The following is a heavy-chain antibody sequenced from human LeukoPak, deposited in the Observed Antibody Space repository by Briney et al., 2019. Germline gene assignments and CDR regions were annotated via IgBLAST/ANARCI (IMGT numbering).Heavy chain of an antibody. V-gene: IGHV4-4*02. CDR2: IYHSGST. CDR3: ARFLSRDGYNYGVGYFDY. CDR1: GGSISSSNW. J-gene: IGHJ4*02. Sequence: PSETLSLTCAVSGGSISSSNWWSWVRQPPGKGLEWIGEIYHSGSTNYNPSLKSRVTISVDKSKNQFSLKLSSVTAADTAVYYCARFLSRDGYNYGVGYFDYWGQGTLVTVSS. D-gene: IGHD5-24*01.